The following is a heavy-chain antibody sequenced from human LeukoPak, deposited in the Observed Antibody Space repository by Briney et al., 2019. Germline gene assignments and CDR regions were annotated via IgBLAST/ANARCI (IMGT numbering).Heavy chain of an antibody. Sequence: GGSLRLSCAASGFTFSSYSMNWVRQAPGKGLEWVSSISSSSSYIYYADSVKGRFTISRDNAKNSLYLQMNSLRAEDTAVYYCARGPYYYGSGTKTFQHWGQGTLVTVSS. CDR2: ISSSSSYI. CDR1: GFTFSSYS. V-gene: IGHV3-21*04. D-gene: IGHD3-10*01. CDR3: ARGPYYYGSGTKTFQH. J-gene: IGHJ1*01.